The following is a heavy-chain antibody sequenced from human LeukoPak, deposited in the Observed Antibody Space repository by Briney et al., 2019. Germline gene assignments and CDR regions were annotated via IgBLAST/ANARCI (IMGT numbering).Heavy chain of an antibody. CDR1: GFTFSNFG. Sequence: GRSVRLSCAASGFTFSNFGLNWVRQAPGKGLEWVAFISDNGRGTYYLESVKGLFTISRDDSKNTLYLQMNSLRVEDTAVYYCARDRIGKYSIDYWGQGTLVTVSS. CDR3: ARDRIGKYSIDY. V-gene: IGHV3-33*08. J-gene: IGHJ4*02. CDR2: ISDNGRGT. D-gene: IGHD2-15*01.